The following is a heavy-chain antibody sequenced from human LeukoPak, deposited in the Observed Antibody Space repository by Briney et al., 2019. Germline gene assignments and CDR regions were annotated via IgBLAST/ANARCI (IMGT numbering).Heavy chain of an antibody. J-gene: IGHJ4*02. V-gene: IGHV4-39*07. D-gene: IGHD3-3*01. CDR3: ARAAIFGVVNYFDY. CDR2: IYYSGST. Sequence: SETLSLTCTVSGGSISSSSYYWGWIRQPPGKGLEWIGSIYYSGSTYYNPSLKSRVTISVDTSKNQFSLKLSSVTAADTAVYYCARAAIFGVVNYFDYWGQGTLVTVSS. CDR1: GGSISSSSYY.